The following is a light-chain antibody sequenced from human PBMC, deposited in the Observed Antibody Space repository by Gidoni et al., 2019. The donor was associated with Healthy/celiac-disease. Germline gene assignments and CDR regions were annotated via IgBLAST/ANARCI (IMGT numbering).Light chain of an antibody. V-gene: IGLV3-21*04. CDR1: HIGSKS. Sequence: SYVLTQPTSVSGAPGKTARITGGGNHIGSKSVHWYQQKPGQAPVLVIYYDSDRPSGIPERFSCSNSGNTATLTVSRVEAGDEADSYCHVWDSSSDHVVFGGGTKLTVL. J-gene: IGLJ2*01. CDR3: HVWDSSSDHVV. CDR2: YDS.